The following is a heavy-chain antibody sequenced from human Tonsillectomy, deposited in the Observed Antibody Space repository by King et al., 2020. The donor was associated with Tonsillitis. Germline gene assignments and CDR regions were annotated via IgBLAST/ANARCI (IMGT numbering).Heavy chain of an antibody. V-gene: IGHV3-23*04. CDR3: AKRFSANSGAFDY. CDR1: GFTFSSYA. Sequence: LQLVQSGGGLVQPGESLRLSCAASGFTFSSYAMSWVRQAPGKGLELVSGISNIDDITYYTDSVKGRFTISRDNSKNTVYLLMTSLRAEDTAIYYCAKRFSANSGAFDYWGQGTLVSVSS. J-gene: IGHJ4*02. D-gene: IGHD2-21*01. CDR2: ISNIDDIT.